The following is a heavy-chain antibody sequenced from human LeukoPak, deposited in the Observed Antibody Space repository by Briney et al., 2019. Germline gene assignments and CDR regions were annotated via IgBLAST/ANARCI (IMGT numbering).Heavy chain of an antibody. D-gene: IGHD3-10*01. J-gene: IGHJ6*02. Sequence: GGSLRLSCAASGFIFSSYSMNWVRQAPGKGLEWVSYISSSISTIYYADSVKGRFTISRDNTKNSLYLQMNSLRAEDTAVYYCARDPRNYYGSGMDVWGQGTTVTVSS. V-gene: IGHV3-48*04. CDR1: GFIFSSYS. CDR3: ARDPRNYYGSGMDV. CDR2: ISSSISTI.